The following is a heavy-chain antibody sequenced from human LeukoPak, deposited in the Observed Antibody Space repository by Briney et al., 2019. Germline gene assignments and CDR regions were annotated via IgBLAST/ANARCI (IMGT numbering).Heavy chain of an antibody. Sequence: GRSLRLSCAASGFSLSLYGMHGVRQAPGKGLEWVAVISFDGNDKFYADSVKGRFTISRDDSKNTLYLQMNSLRPEDTAVYYCARLSDYGDDNNNCFDPWGQGALVTVSS. CDR3: ARLSDYGDDNNNCFDP. CDR2: ISFDGNDK. CDR1: GFSLSLYG. V-gene: IGHV3-30*03. J-gene: IGHJ5*02. D-gene: IGHD4-17*01.